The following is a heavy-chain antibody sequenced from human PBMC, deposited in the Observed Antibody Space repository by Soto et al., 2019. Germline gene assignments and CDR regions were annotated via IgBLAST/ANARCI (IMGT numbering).Heavy chain of an antibody. Sequence: PSETLSLTCAVSGASISGSYYYWAGLRQSPGKGPEWIGSVFYTGFTSYNPSLESRVSVSVDTSKSQFSLKLSAVTAADTAVYYCATSQKGYNWNYFDHWGQGALVTVSS. V-gene: IGHV4-39*01. J-gene: IGHJ4*02. D-gene: IGHD1-20*01. CDR1: GASISGSYYY. CDR2: VFYTGFT. CDR3: ATSQKGYNWNYFDH.